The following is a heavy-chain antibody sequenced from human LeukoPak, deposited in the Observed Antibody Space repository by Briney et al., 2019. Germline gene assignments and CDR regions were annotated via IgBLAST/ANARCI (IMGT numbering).Heavy chain of an antibody. Sequence: PGGSPRLSCAASGFTFSSYSMNWVRQAPGKGLEWVSYISSSSSTIYYADSVKGRFTISRDNAKNSLYLQMNSLRAEDTAVYYCARAVLNDYWGQGTLVTVSS. CDR3: ARAVLNDY. CDR1: GFTFSSYS. V-gene: IGHV3-48*04. CDR2: ISSSSSTI. J-gene: IGHJ4*02.